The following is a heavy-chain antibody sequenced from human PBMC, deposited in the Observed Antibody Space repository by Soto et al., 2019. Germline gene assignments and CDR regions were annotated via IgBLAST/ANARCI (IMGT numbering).Heavy chain of an antibody. J-gene: IGHJ5*02. CDR3: AKSAMVRGGGWFDP. CDR2: ISGSGGNT. D-gene: IGHD3-10*01. Sequence: EVQLLESGGGLVQPGGSLRLSCAASRFTFSTYAMSWVRQAPGKGLEWVSDISGSGGNTYYADSVKGRFTITRDNSKNTVYLQMHSLRAADTAVYCCAKSAMVRGGGWFDPWGQGTLVTVSS. CDR1: RFTFSTYA. V-gene: IGHV3-23*01.